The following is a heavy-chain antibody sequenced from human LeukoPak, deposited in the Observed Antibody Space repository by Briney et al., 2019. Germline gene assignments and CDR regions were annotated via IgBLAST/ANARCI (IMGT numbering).Heavy chain of an antibody. V-gene: IGHV4-59*01. D-gene: IGHD2-15*01. CDR3: ARRKVVVAAEVFDY. CDR1: GGSISSYY. J-gene: IGHJ4*02. CDR2: IYYSGST. Sequence: PSETLSLTCTVSGGSISSYYWSWIRQPPGKGLEWIGYIYYSGSTNYNPSLKSRVTISVDTSKNQFSLKLSSVTAADTAVYYCARRKVVVAAEVFDYWGQGTLVTVSS.